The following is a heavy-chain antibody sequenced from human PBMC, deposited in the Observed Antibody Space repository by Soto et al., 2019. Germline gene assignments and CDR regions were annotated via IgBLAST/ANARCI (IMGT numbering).Heavy chain of an antibody. CDR1: GFTFSSYG. V-gene: IGHV3-30*18. D-gene: IGHD2-21*02. CDR3: AKESCGGDCYSGPGSFDY. Sequence: GGSLRLSCAASGFTFSSYGMHWVRQAPGKGLEWVAVISYDGSNKYYADSVKGRFTFSRDNSKNTLYLQMNSLRAEDTAVYYCAKESCGGDCYSGPGSFDYWGQGTLVTVSS. J-gene: IGHJ4*02. CDR2: ISYDGSNK.